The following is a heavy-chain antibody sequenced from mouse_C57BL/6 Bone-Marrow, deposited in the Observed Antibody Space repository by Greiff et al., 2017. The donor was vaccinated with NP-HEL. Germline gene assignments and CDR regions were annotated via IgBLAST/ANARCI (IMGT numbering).Heavy chain of an antibody. Sequence: EVMLVASGPGLVKPSQSLSLSCSVTGFSFTSDYWNWIRKFPGNKLEYMGYISYSGSTYYNPSLKSRLSITRDTSKNQYYLQLNSVTTEDTATYYCARMDYGSSSWYVDVWGTGTTVTVSS. J-gene: IGHJ1*03. CDR1: GFSFTSDY. D-gene: IGHD1-1*01. CDR3: ARMDYGSSSWYVDV. V-gene: IGHV3-8*01. CDR2: ISYSGST.